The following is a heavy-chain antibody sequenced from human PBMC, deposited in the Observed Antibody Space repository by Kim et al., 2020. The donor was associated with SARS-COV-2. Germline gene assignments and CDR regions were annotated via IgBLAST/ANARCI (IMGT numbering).Heavy chain of an antibody. J-gene: IGHJ6*02. V-gene: IGHV6-1*01. CDR1: GDSVSSNSAA. D-gene: IGHD6-19*01. CDR2: TYYRSKWYN. CDR3: ARDASVAGRSPGFALGWRGHYYYYGMDV. Sequence: SQTLSLTCAISGDSVSSNSAAWNWIRQSPSRGLEWLGRTYYRSKWYNDYAVSVKSRITINPDTSKNQFSLQLNSVTPEDTAVYYCARDASVAGRSPGFALGWRGHYYYYGMDVWGQGTTVTVSS.